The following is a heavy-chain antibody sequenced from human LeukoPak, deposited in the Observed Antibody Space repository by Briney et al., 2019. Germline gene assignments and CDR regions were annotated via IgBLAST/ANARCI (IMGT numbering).Heavy chain of an antibody. CDR1: GYTFTSYG. J-gene: IGHJ5*02. Sequence: ASVKVSCKASGYTFTSYGISWVRQAPGQGLEWMGWISAYNGNTNYAQKFQGRVTMTTDTSTSTAYMELRSLGSDDTAVYYCAGGWGGSGSHDWFDPWGQGTQVTVSS. D-gene: IGHD3-10*01. CDR2: ISAYNGNT. V-gene: IGHV1-18*01. CDR3: AGGWGGSGSHDWFDP.